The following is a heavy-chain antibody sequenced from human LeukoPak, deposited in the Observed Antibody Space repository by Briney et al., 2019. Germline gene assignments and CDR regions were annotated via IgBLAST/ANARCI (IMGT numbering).Heavy chain of an antibody. CDR1: GGSISSYY. CDR2: IYYSGST. CDR3: AREGSGSYGFDY. D-gene: IGHD3-10*01. V-gene: IGHV4-59*01. Sequence: SETLSLTCTVSGGSISSYYWSWIRQPPGKGLERIGYIYYSGSTNYNPSLKSRVTISADTSKNQFSLRLTSVTAADTAVYYCAREGSGSYGFDYWGQGTLVTVSS. J-gene: IGHJ4*02.